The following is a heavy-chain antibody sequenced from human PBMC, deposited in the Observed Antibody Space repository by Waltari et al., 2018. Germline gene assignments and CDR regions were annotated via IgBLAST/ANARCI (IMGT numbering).Heavy chain of an antibody. CDR3: ARMSIDSYSYFDY. D-gene: IGHD3-22*01. J-gene: IGHJ4*02. V-gene: IGHV1-18*01. CDR1: GYSFTSYG. CDR2: ISTYNGNT. Sequence: QVQLVQSGAEVKKPGASVKVSCKAAGYSFTSYGLNWMRQAPGQGLEWMGWISTYNGNTNYAQKLQGRLTMTTDTSTSTAYMELRSLRSDDTAIYYCARMSIDSYSYFDYWGQGTLVTVSS.